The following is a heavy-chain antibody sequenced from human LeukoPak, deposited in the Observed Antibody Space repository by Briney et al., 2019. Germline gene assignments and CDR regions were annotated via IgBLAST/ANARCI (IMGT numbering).Heavy chain of an antibody. D-gene: IGHD3-10*01. CDR2: IYTSGST. CDR3: AREAVGGSGSYSVDP. CDR1: GGSISSGSYY. J-gene: IGHJ5*02. Sequence: SETLSLTCTVSGGSISSGSYYWSWIRQPAGMGLEWIGRIYTSGSTNYNPSLKSRVTISVDTSKNQFSLKLSSVTAADTAVYYCAREAVGGSGSYSVDPWGQGTLVTVSS. V-gene: IGHV4-61*02.